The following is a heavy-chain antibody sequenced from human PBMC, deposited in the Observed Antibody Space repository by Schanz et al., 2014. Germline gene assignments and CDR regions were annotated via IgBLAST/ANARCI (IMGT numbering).Heavy chain of an antibody. CDR1: GFTVSNSY. J-gene: IGHJ6*04. D-gene: IGHD2-2*01. V-gene: IGHV3-53*01. CDR3: ARDLSSLIQGDV. Sequence: DVQLVDSGGGLVQPGGSLRLSCAASGFTVSNSYIHWVRQAPGKGLEWVSTIYSSGSTYYADSVRGRFTISRDNSKNMLYLQINNLRAEDTAVYYCARDLSSLIQGDVWGKGTTVTVSS. CDR2: IYSSGST.